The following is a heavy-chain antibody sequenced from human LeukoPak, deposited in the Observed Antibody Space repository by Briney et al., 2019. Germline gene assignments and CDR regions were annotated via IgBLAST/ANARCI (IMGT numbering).Heavy chain of an antibody. Sequence: GGSLRLSCAASGFTFSSYWMSWVRQAPGKGLEWVANIKQDGSEKYYVDSVKGRFTISRDNAKNSLYLQMNSLRAEDTAVYYCARDRRAAAAPFDYWGQGTLVTVSS. CDR3: ARDRRAAAAPFDY. J-gene: IGHJ4*02. D-gene: IGHD6-13*01. CDR2: IKQDGSEK. CDR1: GFTFSSYW. V-gene: IGHV3-7*01.